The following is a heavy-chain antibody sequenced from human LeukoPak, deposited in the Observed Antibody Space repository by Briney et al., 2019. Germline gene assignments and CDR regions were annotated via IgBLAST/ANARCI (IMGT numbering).Heavy chain of an antibody. D-gene: IGHD2-2*01. CDR1: GCTFTSYG. CDR2: ISASNGNT. Sequence: ASVKVSCKASGCTFTSYGISWVRQAPGQGLEWMGWISASNGNTHYAQKFQGRVTMTTDTSTSTAYMELRSLRSDDTAVYYCARSGYCSGTSCYAEGLDYWGQGTLVTVSS. CDR3: ARSGYCSGTSCYAEGLDY. V-gene: IGHV1-18*01. J-gene: IGHJ4*02.